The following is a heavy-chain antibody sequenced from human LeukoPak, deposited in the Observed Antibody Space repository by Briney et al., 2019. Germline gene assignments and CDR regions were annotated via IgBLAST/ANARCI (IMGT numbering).Heavy chain of an antibody. V-gene: IGHV3-23*01. Sequence: GGSLRLSCAASGFTFSSYAMSWVRQAPGKGLEWVSAISGSGGSTYYADSVKGRSTISRDNSKNTVYLQMNSLRAENTAVYYCAKSRSGWYSDWFDPWVQGTLVSVSS. CDR2: ISGSGGST. J-gene: IGHJ5*02. D-gene: IGHD6-19*01. CDR1: GFTFSSYA. CDR3: AKSRSGWYSDWFDP.